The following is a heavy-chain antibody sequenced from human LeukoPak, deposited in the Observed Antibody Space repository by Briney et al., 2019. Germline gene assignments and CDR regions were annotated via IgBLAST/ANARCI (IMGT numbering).Heavy chain of an antibody. CDR2: IIPILGIA. D-gene: IGHD4-17*01. V-gene: IGHV1-69*04. CDR1: GGTFSSYA. Sequence: SVKVSRKASGGTFSSYAISWVRQAPGQGLEWMGRIIPILGIANYAQKFQGRVTITADKSTSTAYMELSSLRSEDTAVYYCARDDRYGDYVHYWGQGTLVTVSS. CDR3: ARDDRYGDYVHY. J-gene: IGHJ4*02.